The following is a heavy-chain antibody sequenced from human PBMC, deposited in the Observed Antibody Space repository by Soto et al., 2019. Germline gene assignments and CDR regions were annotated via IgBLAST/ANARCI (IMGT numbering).Heavy chain of an antibody. CDR2: ISTYNGNT. J-gene: IGHJ4*02. CDR3: ARDHPNDYGDYAEYYFDY. CDR1: GYTFRSYG. Sequence: QVQLVQSGPEVKKPGASVKVSCKTSGYTFRSYGLSWVRQAPGQGLEWMGWISTYNGNTNYAQKFQGRVTMTTDTSTNTAYMELRSLRSDDTAVYYCARDHPNDYGDYAEYYFDYWGQGTLATVSS. D-gene: IGHD4-17*01. V-gene: IGHV1-18*01.